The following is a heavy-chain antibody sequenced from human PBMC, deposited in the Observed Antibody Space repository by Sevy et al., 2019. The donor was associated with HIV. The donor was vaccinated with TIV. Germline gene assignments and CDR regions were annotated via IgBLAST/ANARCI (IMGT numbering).Heavy chain of an antibody. CDR1: GFTFDVNG. CDR3: ATHAGIAAAGRVFDY. Sequence: GGSLRLSCAASGFTFDVNGMSWVRQAPGKGLEWVGRTRNKADGYTTEYAASVKGRFTISRDESKNSLYVQMNSLKAEDTAVYYCATHAGIAAAGRVFDYWGQGTLVTVSS. D-gene: IGHD6-13*01. CDR2: TRNKADGYTT. V-gene: IGHV3-72*01. J-gene: IGHJ4*02.